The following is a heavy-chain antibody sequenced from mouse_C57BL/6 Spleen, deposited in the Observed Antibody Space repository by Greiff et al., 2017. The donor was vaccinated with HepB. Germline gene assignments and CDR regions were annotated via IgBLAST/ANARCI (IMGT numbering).Heavy chain of an antibody. Sequence: EVQLQQSGPELVKPGASVKIPCKASGYTFTDYNMDWVKQSHGKSLEWIGDINPNNGGTIYNQKFKGKAKLTVDKSSRTAYMELRSLTSADTAVYYCAREPRGVYYGSSYYAMDYWGQGTSVTVSS. CDR2: INPNNGGT. J-gene: IGHJ4*01. V-gene: IGHV1-18*01. CDR3: AREPRGVYYGSSYYAMDY. D-gene: IGHD1-1*01. CDR1: GYTFTDYN.